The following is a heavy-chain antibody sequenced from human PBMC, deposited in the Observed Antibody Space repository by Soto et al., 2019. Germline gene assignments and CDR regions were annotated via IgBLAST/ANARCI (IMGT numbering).Heavy chain of an antibody. J-gene: IGHJ4*02. CDR2: INHSGST. CDR3: ARCIAISYFDY. V-gene: IGHV4-34*01. CDR1: GGSFSGYY. D-gene: IGHD6-13*01. Sequence: SETLSLTCAVYGGSFSGYYWSWIRQPPGKGLEWIGEINHSGSTNYNPSLKSRVTISVDTSKNQFSLKLSSVTAADTAVYYCARCIAISYFDYWGQGTLVTVSS.